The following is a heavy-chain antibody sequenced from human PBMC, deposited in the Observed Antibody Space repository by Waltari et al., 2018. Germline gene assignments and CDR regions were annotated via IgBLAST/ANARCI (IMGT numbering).Heavy chain of an antibody. CDR1: GGPISRWY. CDR3: ATGSGDFDH. V-gene: IGHV4-4*07. J-gene: IGHJ4*02. CDR2: IYSRGRT. Sequence: QVQLQESGPGPVKPSETLSLTCSVSGGPISRWYWSWIRQTAGKGLEGLEWIGRIYSRGRTNYNPSLKSRVTMSMDTSKNQISLKMSSVTAADTAVYYCATGSGDFDHWGQGILVIVST. D-gene: IGHD2-15*01.